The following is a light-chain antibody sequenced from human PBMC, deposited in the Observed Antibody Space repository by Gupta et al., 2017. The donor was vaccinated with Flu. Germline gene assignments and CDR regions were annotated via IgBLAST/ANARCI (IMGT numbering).Light chain of an antibody. CDR2: EVS. V-gene: IGLV2-23*02. CDR3: CSYAGSSTS. CDR1: SSDVGSYNL. J-gene: IGLJ2*01. Sequence: QSALTQPASVSGSPGQSITISCPGTSSDVGSYNLVSWYQQHPGKAPKLMIYEVSKRPSGVSNRFSGSKSGNTASLTISGLQAEDEADYYCCSYAGSSTSFGGGTKLTVL.